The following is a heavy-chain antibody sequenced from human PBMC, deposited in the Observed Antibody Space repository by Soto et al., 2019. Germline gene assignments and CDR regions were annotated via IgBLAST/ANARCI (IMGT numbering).Heavy chain of an antibody. D-gene: IGHD3-9*01. CDR2: INAGNGNT. CDR3: ARRVYYDILTGYYLPLDFDY. CDR1: GYTFTSYA. Sequence: RASVKVSCKASGYTFTSYAMHWVRQAPGQRLEWMGWINAGNGNTKYSQKFQGRVTITRDTSASTAYMELSSLRSEDTAVYYCARRVYYDILTGYYLPLDFDYWGQGTLVTVSS. J-gene: IGHJ4*02. V-gene: IGHV1-3*01.